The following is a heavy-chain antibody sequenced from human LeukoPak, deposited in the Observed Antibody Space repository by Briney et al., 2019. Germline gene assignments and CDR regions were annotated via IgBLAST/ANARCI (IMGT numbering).Heavy chain of an antibody. CDR1: GFSVSDNY. Sequence: GGSRRLSCAASGFSVSDNYMSWVRQAPGKGLEWVSVICVDDKTFYADSVKGRFTISRDNSKNTLYLQMDSLRVEDTAVYHCVRRNIGANWGIFEYWGQGTLVTVSS. CDR3: VRRNIGANWGIFEY. J-gene: IGHJ4*02. D-gene: IGHD7-27*01. CDR2: ICVDDKT. V-gene: IGHV3-53*01.